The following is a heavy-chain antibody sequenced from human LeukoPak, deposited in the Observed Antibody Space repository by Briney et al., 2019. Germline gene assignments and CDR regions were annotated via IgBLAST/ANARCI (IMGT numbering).Heavy chain of an antibody. Sequence: PSETLSLTCTVSGGSITTHDNYWGWIRQAPGMGLEWIGSISHSGNTHYSPSLQSRVTMSADTSRNNFSLKLSSVTAADTTVYYCARLYFDSLSGYLVHRGQGTLVTVSS. CDR1: GGSITTHDNY. CDR3: ARLYFDSLSGYLVH. D-gene: IGHD3-3*01. CDR2: ISHSGNT. V-gene: IGHV4-39*02. J-gene: IGHJ4*02.